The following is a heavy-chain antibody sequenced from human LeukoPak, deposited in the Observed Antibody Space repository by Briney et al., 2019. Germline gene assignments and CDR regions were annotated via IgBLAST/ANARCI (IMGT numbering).Heavy chain of an antibody. V-gene: IGHV3-23*01. D-gene: IGHD3-22*01. Sequence: GGSLRLSCAASGFTFSSYAMSWVRQAPGKGLEWVSAISGSGGSIYYADSVKGRFTISRDNSKNTLYLQMNSLRAEDTAVYYCAKDDSSGYYAYWGQGTLVTVSS. CDR3: AKDDSSGYYAY. CDR2: ISGSGGSI. CDR1: GFTFSSYA. J-gene: IGHJ4*02.